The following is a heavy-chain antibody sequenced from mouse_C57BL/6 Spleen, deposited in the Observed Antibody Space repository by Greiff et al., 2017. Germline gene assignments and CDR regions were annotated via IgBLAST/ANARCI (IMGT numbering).Heavy chain of an antibody. CDR1: GYTFTSYW. CDR3: ARGDYTWYFDV. CDR2: IDPSDSET. V-gene: IGHV1-52*01. Sequence: VKLQQPGAELVRPGSSVKLSCKASGYTFTSYWMHWVKQRPIQGLEWIGNIDPSDSETHYNQKFKDKATLTVDKSSSTAYMQLSSLTSEDSAVYYCARGDYTWYFDVWGTGTTVTVSS. J-gene: IGHJ1*03. D-gene: IGHD2-12*01.